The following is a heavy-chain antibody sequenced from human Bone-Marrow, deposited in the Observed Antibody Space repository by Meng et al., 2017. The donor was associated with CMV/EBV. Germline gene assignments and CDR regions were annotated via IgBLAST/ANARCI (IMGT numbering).Heavy chain of an antibody. V-gene: IGHV1-8*02. CDR3: ARVNYYETTSYYRY. CDR2: MTPNSGNT. CDR1: GYTLTAYY. D-gene: IGHD3-22*01. Sequence: ASVKVSCKTSGYTLTAYYMHWVRQAPGQGLEWMGWMTPNSGNTGYAQKFQGRVTMTRNTSISTAYMELSSLRSEDTAVYYCARVNYYETTSYYRYWGQGTLVTGSS. J-gene: IGHJ4*02.